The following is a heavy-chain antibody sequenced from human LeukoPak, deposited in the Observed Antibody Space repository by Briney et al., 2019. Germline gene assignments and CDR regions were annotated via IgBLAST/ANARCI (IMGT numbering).Heavy chain of an antibody. J-gene: IGHJ6*03. V-gene: IGHV4-59*01. CDR3: ARVAFDYYYYYRDV. CDR1: GGSISSYY. D-gene: IGHD3-3*02. CDR2: IYYSGST. Sequence: SETLSLTCTVSGGSISSYYWSWIRQPPGKGLEWIGYIYYSGSTNYNPSLKSRVTISVDTSKNQFSLKLSSVTAADTAVYYCARVAFDYYYYYRDVWGKGTTVTVSS.